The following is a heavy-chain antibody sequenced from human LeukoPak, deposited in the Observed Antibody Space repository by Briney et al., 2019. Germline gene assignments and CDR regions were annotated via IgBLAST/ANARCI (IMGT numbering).Heavy chain of an antibody. V-gene: IGHV1-69*04. CDR3: ARDRSYSSSSAYFQH. Sequence: SVKVSCKASGGTFSSYAISWVRQAPGQGLEWMGRIIPILGIANYAQKFQGRVTITADKSTSTAYMELSSLRSEDTAVYYCARDRSYSSSSAYFQHWGRAPWSPSPQ. J-gene: IGHJ1*01. D-gene: IGHD6-6*01. CDR1: GGTFSSYA. CDR2: IIPILGIA.